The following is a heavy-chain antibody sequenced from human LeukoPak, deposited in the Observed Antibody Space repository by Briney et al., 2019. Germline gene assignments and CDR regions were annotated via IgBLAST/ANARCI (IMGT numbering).Heavy chain of an antibody. CDR1: GYTFTSYG. V-gene: IGHV1-18*01. CDR2: ISAYNGNT. D-gene: IGHD4-17*01. Sequence: ASVKVSCKASGYTFTSYGISWVRQAPGQGLEWMGWISAYNGNTEYAQNLQGRVTMTKDTSTSTAYMELRSLISDDTAVYYCARDYREYGDSYFDSWGQGTLVTVSS. J-gene: IGHJ4*02. CDR3: ARDYREYGDSYFDS.